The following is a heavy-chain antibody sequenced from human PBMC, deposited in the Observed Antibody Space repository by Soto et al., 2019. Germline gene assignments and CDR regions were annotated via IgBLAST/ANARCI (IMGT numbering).Heavy chain of an antibody. CDR3: ARGRRRLSSRWFDP. V-gene: IGHV4-34*01. CDR1: GGSFSCYY. Sequence: SETLSLTCAVYGGSFSCYYWSWIRQPPGKELEWIGEINHSGSTNYNPSLKSRVTISVDTSKNQFSLKLSSVTAADTAVYYCARGRRRLSSRWFDPWGQGTLVTVSS. J-gene: IGHJ5*02. CDR2: INHSGST.